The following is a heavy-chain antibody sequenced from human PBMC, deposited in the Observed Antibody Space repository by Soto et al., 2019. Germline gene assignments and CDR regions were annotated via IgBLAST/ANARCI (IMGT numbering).Heavy chain of an antibody. D-gene: IGHD3-3*01. CDR3: ASGTYYDFWSGYYWGMDV. Sequence: SETLSLTCTVSGGSISSSSYWGWIRQPPGKGLEWIGSIYSIGSTYYNPSLKSRVTISVDTSKNQFSLKLSSVTAADTAVYYCASGTYYDFWSGYYWGMDVWGQGTTVTVSS. V-gene: IGHV4-39*01. CDR1: GGSISSSSY. CDR2: IYSIGST. J-gene: IGHJ6*02.